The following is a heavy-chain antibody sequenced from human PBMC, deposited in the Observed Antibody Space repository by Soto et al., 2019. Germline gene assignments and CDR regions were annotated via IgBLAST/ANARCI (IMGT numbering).Heavy chain of an antibody. J-gene: IGHJ4*02. CDR1: GFTFSNTL. CDR3: AKGAYYDFWSGYSAFDS. CDR2: IKDSGDDT. D-gene: IGHD3-3*01. Sequence: GGSLRLSCAASGFTFSNTLMSWVRLAPGKGLEWVSSIKDSGDDTYFADSVKGRFSISRDNSKNTLFLQMNSLSAEDTAIYYCAKGAYYDFWSGYSAFDSWGQGTLVTVSS. V-gene: IGHV3-23*01.